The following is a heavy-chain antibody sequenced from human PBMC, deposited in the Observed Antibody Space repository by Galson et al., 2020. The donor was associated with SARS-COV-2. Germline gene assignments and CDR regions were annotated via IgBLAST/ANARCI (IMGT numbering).Heavy chain of an antibody. V-gene: IGHV4-31*03. Sequence: SETLSLTCTVSGGSISSGGYYWSWIRQHPGKGLEWIGYIYYSGSTYYNPSLKSRVTISVDTSKNQFSLKLSSVTAADTAVYYCARDMGERNLWNDTPDENYYDGMDVCGQGTTVTVSS. CDR2: IYYSGST. D-gene: IGHD1-1*01. J-gene: IGHJ6*02. CDR3: ARDMGERNLWNDTPDENYYDGMDV. CDR1: GGSISSGGYY.